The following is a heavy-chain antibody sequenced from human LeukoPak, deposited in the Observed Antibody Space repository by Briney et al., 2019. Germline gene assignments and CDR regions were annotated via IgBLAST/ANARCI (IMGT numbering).Heavy chain of an antibody. J-gene: IGHJ4*02. V-gene: IGHV4-39*01. CDR1: AGSISSSNCY. CDR3: ARQTGSGLSLP. Sequence: SETLSLTCTVSAGSISSSNCYWGWIRQPPGKGLEWIGSIYFSGGTYYNASLKSRVTISVDTSKNQFSLKLSSVTAADTAVYYCARQTGSGLSLPGGQGTLVTVSS. CDR2: IYFSGGT. D-gene: IGHD3-10*01.